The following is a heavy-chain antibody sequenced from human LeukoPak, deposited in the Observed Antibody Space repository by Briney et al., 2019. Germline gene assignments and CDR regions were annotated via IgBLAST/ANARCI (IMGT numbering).Heavy chain of an antibody. D-gene: IGHD1-7*01. CDR3: AKSYWNSTSLDY. CDR2: ISGSGGST. Sequence: GGSLRLSCAASGFAFSSYAMSWVRQAPGKGLEWVPAISGSGGSTYYADSVKGRFTISRDNSKNTLYLQMNSLRAEDTAVYYCAKSYWNSTSLDYWGRGTLVTVSS. J-gene: IGHJ4*02. CDR1: GFAFSSYA. V-gene: IGHV3-23*01.